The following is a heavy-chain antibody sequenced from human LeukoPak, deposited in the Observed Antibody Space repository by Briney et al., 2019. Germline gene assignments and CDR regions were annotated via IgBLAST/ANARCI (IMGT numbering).Heavy chain of an antibody. CDR2: ISGSGTI. D-gene: IGHD3-16*01. Sequence: PSETLSLTCTVSGGSINSYWSWIRPPAGKGLEWIGRISGSGTITYNPALQSRLSISIDTSKNQFSLNLTSVTAADTAVYYCARFTPQGYGWGGYNRFDPWGQGTLVSVSS. V-gene: IGHV4-4*07. CDR1: GGSINSY. J-gene: IGHJ5*02. CDR3: ARFTPQGYGWGGYNRFDP.